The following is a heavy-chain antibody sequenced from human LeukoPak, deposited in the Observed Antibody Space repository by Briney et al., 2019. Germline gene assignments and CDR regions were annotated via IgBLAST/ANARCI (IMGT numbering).Heavy chain of an antibody. V-gene: IGHV4-59*01. J-gene: IGHJ3*02. D-gene: IGHD2-2*02. CDR1: GGSISSYY. CDR2: IYYSGST. Sequence: SETLSLTCTVPGGSISSYYWSWIRQPPGKGLEWIGYIYYSGSTNYNPSLKSRVTISVDTSKNQFSLKLSSVTAADTAVYYCARDDTPYPFTPRDAFDIWGQGTMVTVSS. CDR3: ARDDTPYPFTPRDAFDI.